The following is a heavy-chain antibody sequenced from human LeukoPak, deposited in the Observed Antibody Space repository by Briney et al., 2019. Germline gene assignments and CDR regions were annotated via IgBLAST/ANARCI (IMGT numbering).Heavy chain of an antibody. Sequence: SGGSLRLSCAASGFTFSSYGMHWVRQAPGKGLEWVAVISYDGSNKYYADSVKGRFTISRDNSKNTLYLQMNSLRAEDTAVYYCAKDDCGIWYYFDYWGQGTLVTVSS. V-gene: IGHV3-30*18. D-gene: IGHD2-21*02. CDR1: GFTFSSYG. CDR2: ISYDGSNK. CDR3: AKDDCGIWYYFDY. J-gene: IGHJ4*02.